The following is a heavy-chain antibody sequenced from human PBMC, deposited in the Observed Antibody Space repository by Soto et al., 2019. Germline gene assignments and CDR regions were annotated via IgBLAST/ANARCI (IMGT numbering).Heavy chain of an antibody. Sequence: SETLSLTCAVSGGSISSGGYSCSWIRQPPGKGLEWIGYIYHSGSTYYNPSLKSRVTISVDRSKNQFSLKLSSVTAADTAVYYCARGLTTVTTFDYWGQGTLVTVSS. CDR1: GGSISSGGYS. CDR2: IYHSGST. D-gene: IGHD4-4*01. V-gene: IGHV4-30-2*01. CDR3: ARGLTTVTTFDY. J-gene: IGHJ4*02.